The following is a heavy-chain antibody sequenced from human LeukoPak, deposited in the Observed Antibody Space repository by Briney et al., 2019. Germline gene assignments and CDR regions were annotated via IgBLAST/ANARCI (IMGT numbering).Heavy chain of an antibody. V-gene: IGHV3-23*01. CDR3: AKREVATIFGVDTYYFDY. Sequence: GGSLRLSCAASGFTFSSYAMSWVRQAPGKGLEWVSAISGSGGGSTYYADSVKGRFTISRDNSKNTLYLQMNSLRAEDTAVYYCAKREVATIFGVDTYYFDYWGQGTLVTVSS. CDR2: ISGSGGGST. CDR1: GFTFSSYA. J-gene: IGHJ4*02. D-gene: IGHD3-3*01.